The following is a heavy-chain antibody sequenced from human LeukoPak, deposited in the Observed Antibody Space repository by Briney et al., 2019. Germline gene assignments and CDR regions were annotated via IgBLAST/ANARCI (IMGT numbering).Heavy chain of an antibody. D-gene: IGHD5-12*01. Sequence: RSGESLKISCKGSGYSFNSYWIGWVRQMPGKGLEWMGIIYPGDSDTRYSPSFQGQVTISADKSISTAYLQWSSLKASDTATYYCARLPGIVATIERYFDYWGQGTLVTVSS. V-gene: IGHV5-51*01. CDR2: IYPGDSDT. CDR1: GYSFNSYW. J-gene: IGHJ4*02. CDR3: ARLPGIVATIERYFDY.